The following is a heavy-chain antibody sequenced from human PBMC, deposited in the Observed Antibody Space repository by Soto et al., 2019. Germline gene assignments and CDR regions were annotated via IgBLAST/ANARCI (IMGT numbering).Heavy chain of an antibody. J-gene: IGHJ6*02. CDR2: INHSGST. CDR3: ARGELLWFGERGYYYYYGMDV. V-gene: IGHV4-34*01. CDR1: GGSFSGYY. D-gene: IGHD3-10*01. Sequence: SETLSLTCAVYGGSFSGYYWSWIRQPPGKGLEWIGEINHSGSTNYNPSLKSRVTISVDTSKNQFSLKLSSVTAADTAVYYCARGELLWFGERGYYYYYGMDVWGQGTTVTV.